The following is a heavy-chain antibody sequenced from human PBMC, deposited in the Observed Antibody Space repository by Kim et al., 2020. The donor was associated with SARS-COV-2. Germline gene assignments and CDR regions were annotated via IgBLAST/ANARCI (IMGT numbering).Heavy chain of an antibody. J-gene: IGHJ4*02. D-gene: IGHD1-26*01. CDR1: GGSFSGYY. CDR3: ARVKQRVGATRLYYFDY. V-gene: IGHV4-34*01. Sequence: SETLSLTCAVYGGSFSGYYWSWIRQPPGKGLEWIGEINHSGSTNYNPSLKSRVTISVDTSKNQFSLKLSSVTAADTAVYYCARVKQRVGATRLYYFDYWGQGTLVTVSS. CDR2: INHSGST.